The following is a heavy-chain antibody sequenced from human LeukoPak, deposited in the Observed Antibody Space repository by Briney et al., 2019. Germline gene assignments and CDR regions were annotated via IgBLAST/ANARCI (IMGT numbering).Heavy chain of an antibody. CDR2: INHSGST. D-gene: IGHD6-19*01. CDR3: ARLSQPYSSGSL. CDR1: GGSFSGYY. Sequence: KPSETLSLTCAVYGGSFSGYYWSWIRQPPGKGLEWIGEINHSGSTNYNPSLKSRVTISVDTSKNQFSLKLSSVTAADTAVYYCARLSQPYSSGSLWGQGTLVTVSS. V-gene: IGHV4-34*01. J-gene: IGHJ4*02.